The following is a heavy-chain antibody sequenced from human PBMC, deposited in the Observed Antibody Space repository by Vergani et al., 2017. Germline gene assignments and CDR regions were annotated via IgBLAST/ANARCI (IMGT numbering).Heavy chain of an antibody. Sequence: EVHLEEAGGGLVQPGGSLRLSCAASGFTFGDYYMAWIRLAPGKGLDWVASIKRDGTETFYVDSVKGRFTISRDHAKTTLYLEMNSLRDEDRGVYYCARISGVSGPYLHYWGQGTLVTVAS. D-gene: IGHD2-15*01. CDR1: GFTFGDYY. V-gene: IGHV3-7*01. CDR3: ARISGVSGPYLHY. CDR2: IKRDGTET. J-gene: IGHJ1*01.